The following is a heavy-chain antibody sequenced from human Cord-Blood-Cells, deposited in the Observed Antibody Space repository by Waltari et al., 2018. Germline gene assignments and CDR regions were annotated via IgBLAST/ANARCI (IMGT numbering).Heavy chain of an antibody. V-gene: IGHV1-2*04. Sequence: QVQLLQSGAEVKKPGASVKVSCKASGYTFTGYYMHWVRQAPGQGLEWMEWINHNGVGTNYAHKFQGWVTMTRDTAISTAYMELSRLRSDATAVYYCARDSIVGANWFDPWGQGTLVTVSS. CDR1: GYTFTGYY. J-gene: IGHJ5*02. CDR2: INHNGVGT. CDR3: ARDSIVGANWFDP. D-gene: IGHD1-26*01.